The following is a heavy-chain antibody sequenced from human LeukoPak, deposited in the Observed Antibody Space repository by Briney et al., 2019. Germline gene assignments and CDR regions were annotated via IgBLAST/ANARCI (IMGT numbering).Heavy chain of an antibody. J-gene: IGHJ3*02. Sequence: GGSLRLSCAASGFTFSSYSMNWVRQAPGKGLEWVSYISSISSTIYYADAVKGRFTISRDNAKNSLYLQMNSLRAEDTAVYYCARVRSLNDAFDIWGQGTMVTVSS. D-gene: IGHD3-16*02. V-gene: IGHV3-48*04. CDR1: GFTFSSYS. CDR3: ARVRSLNDAFDI. CDR2: ISSISSTI.